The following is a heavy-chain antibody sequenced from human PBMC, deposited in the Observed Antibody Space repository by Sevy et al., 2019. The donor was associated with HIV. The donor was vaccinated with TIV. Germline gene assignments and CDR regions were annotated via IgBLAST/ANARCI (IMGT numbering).Heavy chain of an antibody. Sequence: SETMSLTCAVYGGSFSGYYWSWIRQPPGKGLEWIGEINHSGRTNYNPSLKSRVTISVDTSKNQFSLKLSSVTPADTAVYYCARGPYSSGWYSGGAGRLFDYWGQGTLVTVSS. CDR3: ARGPYSSGWYSGGAGRLFDY. J-gene: IGHJ4*02. D-gene: IGHD6-19*01. CDR1: GGSFSGYY. CDR2: INHSGRT. V-gene: IGHV4-34*01.